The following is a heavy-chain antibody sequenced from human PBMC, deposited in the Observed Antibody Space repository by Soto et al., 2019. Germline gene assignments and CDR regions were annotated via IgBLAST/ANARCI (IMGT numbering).Heavy chain of an antibody. V-gene: IGHV4-59*11. CDR1: GGSLFSHY. CDR2: IYYDGRS. J-gene: IGHJ6*02. Sequence: PSETLSLTCIVSGGSLFSHYWSWIRQPPGKGLEWIGYIYYDGRSHFNPSLKSRVTMSIDTSKNQFSLRVYSVSPADTAVYYCVRDRDTLVVQVDKRRHFLYYGLDVWGQGTKVTVSS. CDR3: VRDRDTLVVQVDKRRHFLYYGLDV. D-gene: IGHD2-15*01.